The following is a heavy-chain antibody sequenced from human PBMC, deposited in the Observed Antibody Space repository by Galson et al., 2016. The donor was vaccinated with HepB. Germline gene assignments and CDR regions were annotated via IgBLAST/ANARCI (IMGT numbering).Heavy chain of an antibody. V-gene: IGHV3-21*04. CDR1: GFTFSSYS. CDR2: ISSSSSYI. Sequence: SLRLSCAASGFTFSSYSMNWVRQAPGKGLEWVSSISSSSSYIYYADSVKGRFTISRDHSKRTLFLHMSSLTVEDTAVYYCAKDILEVPAALPFDSWGQGTLVIVSS. CDR3: AKDILEVPAALPFDS. J-gene: IGHJ4*02. D-gene: IGHD2-2*01.